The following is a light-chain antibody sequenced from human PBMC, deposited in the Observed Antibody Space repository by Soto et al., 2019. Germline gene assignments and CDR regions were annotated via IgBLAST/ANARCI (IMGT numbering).Light chain of an antibody. CDR1: QDIRNY. CDR2: AAS. CDR3: QKYNGAQWT. V-gene: IGKV1-27*01. J-gene: IGKJ1*01. Sequence: DVLMTQSPSSLSASVGDRVTIACRASQDIRNYLVWYQQKPGKAPKPLIYAASNLQSGVPSRFSGSGYGTDFPLTISSLQPEDVATYYCQKYNGAQWTFGQGTKLDLK.